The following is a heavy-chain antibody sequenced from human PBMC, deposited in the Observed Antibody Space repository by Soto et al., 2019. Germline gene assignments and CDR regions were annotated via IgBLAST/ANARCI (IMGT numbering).Heavy chain of an antibody. V-gene: IGHV4-34*01. CDR2: SNRSGTT. Sequence: QVQLQQWGAGLLKPSETLVLTGAVYDGAFSGYYWNWIRQSPAKGLEWLGESNRSGTTNYNPSLESRVTISGDTSKNQFSLKGPSVTAADTAVYYCARGQRSWLQQSPTRMNGLAPWGQGTPVTVSS. CDR3: ARGQRSWLQQSPTRMNGLAP. D-gene: IGHD6-13*01. J-gene: IGHJ5*02. CDR1: DGAFSGYY.